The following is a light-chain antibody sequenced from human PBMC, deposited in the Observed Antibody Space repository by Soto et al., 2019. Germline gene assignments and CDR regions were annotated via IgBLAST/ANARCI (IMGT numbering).Light chain of an antibody. CDR2: DAS. Sequence: ENVLTQSQATLSVSPGERATLSCRASQSVSSKLAWYQQKPGQAPRLLIYDASTRATGIPARFSGSGFGTEFTLTISSLQSEDVAVYYCQQYNTRPPTTFGQGTRLEIK. CDR3: QQYNTRPPTT. J-gene: IGKJ5*01. CDR1: QSVSSK. V-gene: IGKV3-15*01.